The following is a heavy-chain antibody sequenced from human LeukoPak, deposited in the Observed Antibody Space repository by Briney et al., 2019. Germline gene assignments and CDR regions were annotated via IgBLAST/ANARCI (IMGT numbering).Heavy chain of an antibody. CDR3: ARDLTYYGSGSYSNYYFDY. V-gene: IGHV3-7*01. D-gene: IGHD3-10*01. CDR1: GFTFSSYW. J-gene: IGHJ4*02. CDR2: IKQDGSEK. Sequence: PGGSLRLSCAASGFTFSSYWMSWVRQAPGKGLEWVANIKQDGSEKYYVDSVKGRFTISRDNAKNSLYLQMNSLRAEDTAVYYCARDLTYYGSGSYSNYYFDYWGQGTLVTVSP.